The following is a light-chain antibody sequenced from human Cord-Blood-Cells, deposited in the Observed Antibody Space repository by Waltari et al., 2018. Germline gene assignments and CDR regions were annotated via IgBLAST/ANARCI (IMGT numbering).Light chain of an antibody. CDR2: GAS. Sequence: VLTQSPGTLSLSPGERATLSCRASQSVSSSYLAWYQQKPGQAPRLLIYGASSRATGIPDRFSGSGSGTDFTLTISRLEPEDFAVYYCQQYGSSRTFGQGTKVEIK. CDR1: QSVSSSY. V-gene: IGKV3-20*01. J-gene: IGKJ1*01. CDR3: QQYGSSRT.